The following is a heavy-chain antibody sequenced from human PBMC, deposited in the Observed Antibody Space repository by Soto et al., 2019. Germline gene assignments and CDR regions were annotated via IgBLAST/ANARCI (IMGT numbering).Heavy chain of an antibody. CDR2: IIPLSGTS. J-gene: IGHJ4*02. Sequence: QVQLVPSGAEVRKPGSSVKVSCKASGGTFSSSGINWVRQAPGQGLEWIGGIIPLSGTSSHAQKFQGRATITADESTGTVNMELGSLTSDDTAVYYCATSRDTTGYFDHWGQGTLVTVSS. D-gene: IGHD1-1*01. V-gene: IGHV1-69*01. CDR1: GGTFSSSG. CDR3: ATSRDTTGYFDH.